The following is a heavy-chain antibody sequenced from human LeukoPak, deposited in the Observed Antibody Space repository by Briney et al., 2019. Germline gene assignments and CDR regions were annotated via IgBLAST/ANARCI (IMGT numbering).Heavy chain of an antibody. CDR2: FGRSGSDT. J-gene: IGHJ4*02. V-gene: IGHV3-23*01. Sequence: PGGSLRLSCAASGFTFGTSAMSWVRQAPGKGPEWVSTFGRSGSDTYYSDSVKGRFTIFRGNSKNTLYLQMNSLRDEDTAVYYCAKGSLGSWYYFDYWGQGTLVTVSS. D-gene: IGHD6-13*01. CDR3: AKGSLGSWYYFDY. CDR1: GFTFGTSA.